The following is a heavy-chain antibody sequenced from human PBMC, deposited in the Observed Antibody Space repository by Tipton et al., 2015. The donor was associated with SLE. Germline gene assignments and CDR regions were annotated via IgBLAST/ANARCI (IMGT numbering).Heavy chain of an antibody. D-gene: IGHD1-26*01. CDR1: GFTFSSSG. CDR3: ARSLSRKWTLDR. Sequence: QLVQSGGGVVQPGRSLRISCAASGFTFSSSGMHWVRQAPGKGLEWLGEIYYDGNTYYNPSLKSRVTMSEDTPTKQFSLKLTSVTAADTAVYYCARSLSRKWTLDRWGQGTLVTVSS. CDR2: IYYDGNT. J-gene: IGHJ5*02. V-gene: IGHV3-30*03.